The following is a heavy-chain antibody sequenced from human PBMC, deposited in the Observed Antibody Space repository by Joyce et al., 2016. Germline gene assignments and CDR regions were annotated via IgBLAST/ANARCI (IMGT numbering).Heavy chain of an antibody. J-gene: IGHJ4*02. CDR2: INCNSGGT. D-gene: IGHD3-16*02. V-gene: IGHV1-2*06. CDR1: GYTFSVHY. Sequence: QVQLVQFGAEVKKPGASVKVSCKASGYTFSVHYMHWVQQAPGQGLEWMGRINCNSGGTKYAQKFQGRGTRTRDTSISTAYMELRRLRSDDTAVYYCARGNDYIWGSYRSGIDYWGQGTLVTVSS. CDR3: ARGNDYIWGSYRSGIDY.